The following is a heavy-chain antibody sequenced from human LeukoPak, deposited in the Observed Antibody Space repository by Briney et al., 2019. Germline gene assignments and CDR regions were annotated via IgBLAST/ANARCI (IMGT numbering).Heavy chain of an antibody. D-gene: IGHD6-19*01. CDR1: GFSISSYY. J-gene: IGHJ4*02. CDR3: ASYSSGYYNFDY. V-gene: IGHV4-59*01. CDR2: VYYSGST. Sequence: SETLSLTCTVSGFSISSYYWSWIRQPPGKGLEWIGYVYYSGSTNYNPSLKSRVTISVDTSKNQFSLKLISVTAADTAVYYCASYSSGYYNFDYWGQGTLVTVSS.